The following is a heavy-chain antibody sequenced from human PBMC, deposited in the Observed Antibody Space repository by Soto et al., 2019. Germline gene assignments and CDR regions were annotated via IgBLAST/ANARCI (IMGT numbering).Heavy chain of an antibody. CDR3: ARHEGNGNVWPLDY. CDR1: DGSMNSDSSY. CDR2: INHSGST. D-gene: IGHD2-8*01. J-gene: IGHJ4*02. V-gene: IGHV4-39*01. Sequence: PSETLSLTCRVSDGSMNSDSSYWGWIRQPPGKGLEWIGVINHSGSTYYMPSLRSRVTLSVDTSKNQFSLRLTSVTAEDTAVYYCARHEGNGNVWPLDYWGQGILVTVSS.